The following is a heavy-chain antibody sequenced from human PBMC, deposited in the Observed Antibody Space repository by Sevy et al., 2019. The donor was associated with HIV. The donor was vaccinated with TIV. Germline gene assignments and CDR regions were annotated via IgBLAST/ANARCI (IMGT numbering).Heavy chain of an antibody. CDR1: VFTFSNFW. D-gene: IGHD2-21*02. CDR2: INQDGSNI. V-gene: IGHV3-7*04. CDR3: VRAVGGADAY. J-gene: IGHJ4*02. Sequence: GGSLRLSCAASVFTFSNFWMSWVRQAPGKGLEWVANINQDGSNIYYVDSVKGRFSISRDNTENSVYLQMNGLRAEDTAVYYCVRAVGGADAYWGQGTLVTVSS.